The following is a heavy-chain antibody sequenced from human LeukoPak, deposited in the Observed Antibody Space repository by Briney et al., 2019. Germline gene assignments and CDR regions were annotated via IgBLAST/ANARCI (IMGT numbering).Heavy chain of an antibody. Sequence: ASVRVSCKASGYTFTGYYIHWVRQAPGQGLEWMGWINPNSGGTNSAQKFQGRVTMTRDTSISTAYMELSRLTSDDTAVYSCARGVTARGFYYYMDIWGKGTTVTISS. CDR3: ARGVTARGFYYYMDI. D-gene: IGHD2-21*02. V-gene: IGHV1-2*02. CDR2: INPNSGGT. J-gene: IGHJ6*03. CDR1: GYTFTGYY.